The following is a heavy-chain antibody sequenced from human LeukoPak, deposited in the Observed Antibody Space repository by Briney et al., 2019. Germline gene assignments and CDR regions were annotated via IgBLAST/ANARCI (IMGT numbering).Heavy chain of an antibody. V-gene: IGHV3-7*03. CDR2: IRQDGREK. D-gene: IGHD2-21*01. CDR1: GFTFSSHW. J-gene: IGHJ4*02. CDR3: TTDPVGLWWPTGN. Sequence: GGSLRLSCAASGFTFSSHWMSWVRQAPGRGLEWVANIRQDGREKYYVDSVNGRFTISMSDSKSIAYLQMNSLKTDDTAVYYCTTDPVGLWWPTGNWGQGTLVTVSS.